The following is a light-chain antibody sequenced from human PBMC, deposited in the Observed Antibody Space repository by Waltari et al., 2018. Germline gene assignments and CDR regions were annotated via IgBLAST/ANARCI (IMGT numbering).Light chain of an antibody. CDR2: SVF. CDR1: QRVSSDY. CDR3: QQYGSSPPMYT. Sequence: ELVLTQSPGILSLSPGERATLFCRASQRVSSDYLAWYQHKPGQGLRLLMYSVFNRASGTPGRFSGSGSGTDFTLTIDSLEPEDFAVYYCQQYGSSPPMYTFGQGTKLEMK. V-gene: IGKV3-20*01. J-gene: IGKJ2*01.